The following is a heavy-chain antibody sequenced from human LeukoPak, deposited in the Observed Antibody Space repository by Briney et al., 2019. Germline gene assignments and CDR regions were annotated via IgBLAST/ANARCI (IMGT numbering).Heavy chain of an antibody. CDR2: ISYSGNT. CDR3: ASLQNWGWYFDL. Sequence: PSETLSLTCTVSGGSISNYYWSWIRQPPGKGLEWIGYISYSGNTNYNPSLKTRVTISVDTSKNQFSLKLTSVTAADTAVYHCASLQNWGWYFDLWGRGTLVAVSS. CDR1: GGSISNYY. D-gene: IGHD7-27*01. J-gene: IGHJ2*01. V-gene: IGHV4-59*08.